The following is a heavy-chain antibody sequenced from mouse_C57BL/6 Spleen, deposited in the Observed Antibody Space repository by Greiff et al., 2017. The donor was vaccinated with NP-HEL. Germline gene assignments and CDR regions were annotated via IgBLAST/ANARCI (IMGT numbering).Heavy chain of an antibody. CDR2: ISDGGSYT. J-gene: IGHJ3*01. V-gene: IGHV5-4*01. D-gene: IGHD4-1*01. CDR1: GFTFSSYA. Sequence: EVKLVESGGGLVKPGGSLKLSCAASGFTFSSYAMSWVRQTPEKRLEWVATISDGGSYTYYPDNVKGRFTISRDNAKNNLYLQMSHLKSEDTAMYYCAREGSNWDGWFAYWGQGTLVTVSA. CDR3: AREGSNWDGWFAY.